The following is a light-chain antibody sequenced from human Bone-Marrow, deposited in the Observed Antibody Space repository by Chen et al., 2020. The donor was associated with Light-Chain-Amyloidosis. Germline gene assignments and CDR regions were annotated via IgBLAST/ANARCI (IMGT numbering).Light chain of an antibody. J-gene: IGLJ3*02. CDR3: QSADGRATSWV. V-gene: IGLV3-25*03. CDR2: KDN. Sequence: SHELTQPPSVSVSPGQTVRITCSGDALPNQYAFWYQQKQGQAPVTVIYKDNERPSGSPERFSGSSADTTVTLTISVVQAEDEADYYCQSADGRATSWVFGGGTKLTVL. CDR1: ALPNQY.